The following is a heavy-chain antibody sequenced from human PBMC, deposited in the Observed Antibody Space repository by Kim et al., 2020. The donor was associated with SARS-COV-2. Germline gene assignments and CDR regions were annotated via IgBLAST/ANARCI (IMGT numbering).Heavy chain of an antibody. Sequence: ASVKVSCKASGYTFTSYDINWVRQATGQGLEWMGWMNPNSGNTGYAQKFQGRVTMTRNTSISTAYMELSSLRSEDTAVYYCARGRVTMVRGVIRVKAYYFDYWGQGTLVTVSS. CDR3: ARGRVTMVRGVIRVKAYYFDY. D-gene: IGHD3-10*01. J-gene: IGHJ4*02. V-gene: IGHV1-8*01. CDR1: GYTFTSYD. CDR2: MNPNSGNT.